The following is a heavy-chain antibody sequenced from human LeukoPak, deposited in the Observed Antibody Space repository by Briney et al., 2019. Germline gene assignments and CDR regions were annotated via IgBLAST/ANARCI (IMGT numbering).Heavy chain of an antibody. CDR3: FIDPYYYDSSGSADAFDI. CDR1: GYTFTSYG. Sequence: ASVKVSCKASGYTFTSYGISWVRQAPGQGLEWMGWISAYNGNTNYAQKLQGRVTMTRDTSTSTVYMELSSLRSEDTAVYYCFIDPYYYDSSGSADAFDIWGQGTMVTVSS. CDR2: ISAYNGNT. J-gene: IGHJ3*02. V-gene: IGHV1-18*01. D-gene: IGHD3-22*01.